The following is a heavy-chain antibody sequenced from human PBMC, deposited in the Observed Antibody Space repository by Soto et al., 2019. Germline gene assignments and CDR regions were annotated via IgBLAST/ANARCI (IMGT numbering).Heavy chain of an antibody. D-gene: IGHD5-12*01. CDR1: GGTFSSYA. V-gene: IGHV1-69*01. CDR2: IIPIFGTA. CDR3: ARDPRSRDGYNYFDY. Sequence: QVQLVQAGAEVKKPGSSVKVSCKASGGTFSSYAISWVRQAPGQGLEWMGGIIPIFGTANYAQKFQGRVTITADESTSTAYMELSSLRSEDMAVYYCARDPRSRDGYNYFDYWGQGTLVTVSS. J-gene: IGHJ4*02.